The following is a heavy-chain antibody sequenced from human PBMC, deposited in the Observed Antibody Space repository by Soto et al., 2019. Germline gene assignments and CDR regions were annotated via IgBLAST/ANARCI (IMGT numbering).Heavy chain of an antibody. J-gene: IGHJ4*02. Sequence: ASVKVSCKASGYRFNDYAISWVRQAPGQGLEWMGWISAYNGNTNYAQKLQGRVTMTTDTSTSTAYMELRSLRSDDTAVYYCARVAVAGRITHWGQGTLVTVSS. CDR1: GYRFNDYA. CDR2: ISAYNGNT. CDR3: ARVAVAGRITH. D-gene: IGHD6-19*01. V-gene: IGHV1-18*01.